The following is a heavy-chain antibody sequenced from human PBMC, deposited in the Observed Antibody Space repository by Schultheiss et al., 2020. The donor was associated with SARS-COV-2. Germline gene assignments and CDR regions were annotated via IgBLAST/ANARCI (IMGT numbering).Heavy chain of an antibody. Sequence: SETLSLTCTVSGGSISSGGYYWSWIRQHPGKGLEWIGYIYYSGSTYYNPSLKSRVTISVDTSKNQFSLKLSSVTAADTAVYYCARHRGYYDFWSGYYVDYWGQGTLVTVSS. CDR1: GGSISSGGYY. CDR2: IYYSGST. J-gene: IGHJ4*02. D-gene: IGHD3-3*01. V-gene: IGHV4-39*01. CDR3: ARHRGYYDFWSGYYVDY.